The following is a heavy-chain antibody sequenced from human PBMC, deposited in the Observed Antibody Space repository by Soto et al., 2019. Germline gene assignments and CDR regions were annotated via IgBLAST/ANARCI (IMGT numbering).Heavy chain of an antibody. CDR3: AREIPKANWGSLGAFDI. CDR2: INPNSGGT. CDR1: GYTFTGYY. D-gene: IGHD7-27*01. J-gene: IGHJ3*02. Sequence: ASVKVSCKASGYTFTGYYMHWVRQAPGQGLEWMGWINPNSGGTNYAQKFQGWVTMTRDTSISTAYMELSRLRSDDTAVYYCAREIPKANWGSLGAFDIWGQGTMVTVSS. V-gene: IGHV1-2*04.